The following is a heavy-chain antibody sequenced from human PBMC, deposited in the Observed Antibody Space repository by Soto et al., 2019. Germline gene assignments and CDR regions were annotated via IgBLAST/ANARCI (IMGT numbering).Heavy chain of an antibody. CDR2: ISWNSGSI. J-gene: IGHJ4*02. CDR1: GFTFDDYA. CDR3: AKDDRITGTTTRNFDY. Sequence: GGSLRLSCAASGFTFDDYAMHWVRQAPGKGLEWVSGISWNSGSIGYADSVKGRFTISRDNAKNSLYLQMNSLRAEDTALYYCAKDDRITGTTTRNFDYWGQGTLVTVSS. D-gene: IGHD1-7*01. V-gene: IGHV3-9*01.